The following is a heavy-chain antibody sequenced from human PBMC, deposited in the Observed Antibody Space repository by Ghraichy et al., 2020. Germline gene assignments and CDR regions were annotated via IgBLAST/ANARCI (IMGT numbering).Heavy chain of an antibody. J-gene: IGHJ4*02. CDR2: IMPIFGTP. CDR3: ASALSRVSGFDY. CDR1: GDTFSSYA. D-gene: IGHD3-16*02. Sequence: SVKVSCKASGDTFSSYAISWVRQAPGQGLEWMGRIMPIFGTPNYAQKFQGRVTLSAEESTSTVYMELSSLRSEDTAVYYCASALSRVSGFDYWGQGTLVTVSS. V-gene: IGHV1-69*13.